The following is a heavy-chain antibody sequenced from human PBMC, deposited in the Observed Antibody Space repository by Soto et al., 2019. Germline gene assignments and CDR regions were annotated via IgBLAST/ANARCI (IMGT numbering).Heavy chain of an antibody. J-gene: IGHJ4*02. Sequence: GGSLRLSCAASGFTISSNYMSWVRQAPGKGLEWVSVIYSGGSTYYADSVKGRFTISRDNSKNTLYLQMNSLRAEDTAVYYCARGPSSIADRADYWGQGTLVTVSS. CDR1: GFTISSNY. CDR2: IYSGGST. V-gene: IGHV3-53*01. D-gene: IGHD6-6*01. CDR3: ARGPSSIADRADY.